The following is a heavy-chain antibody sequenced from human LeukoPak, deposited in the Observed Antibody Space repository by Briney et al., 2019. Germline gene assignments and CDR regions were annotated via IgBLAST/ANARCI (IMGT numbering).Heavy chain of an antibody. Sequence: SQTLSLTYTVAGGSISRYSWSLIRQPPGKRLEWIGYIYYSGSTNYKPSLKSRVTISVDTPKNQFSLKLTSLTPAHTPLYYSARCVRTVIAPQRGYAFDIWGQWTMVTVSS. CDR2: IYYSGST. CDR3: ARCVRTVIAPQRGYAFDI. J-gene: IGHJ3*02. CDR1: GGSISRYS. V-gene: IGHV4-59*08. D-gene: IGHD2/OR15-2a*01.